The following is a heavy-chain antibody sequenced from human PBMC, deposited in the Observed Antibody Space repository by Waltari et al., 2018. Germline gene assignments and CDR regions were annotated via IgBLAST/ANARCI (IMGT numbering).Heavy chain of an antibody. CDR3: AREGYYDYVWGSYRNFDY. CDR1: GFTFSDYY. J-gene: IGHJ4*02. Sequence: AASGFTFSDYYMSWIRQAPGKGLEWVSYISSSSSYTNYADSVKGRLTIPRDNAKNSLYLQMNSLRAEDTAVYYCAREGYYDYVWGSYRNFDYWGQGTLVTVSS. V-gene: IGHV3-11*06. CDR2: ISSSSSYT. D-gene: IGHD3-16*02.